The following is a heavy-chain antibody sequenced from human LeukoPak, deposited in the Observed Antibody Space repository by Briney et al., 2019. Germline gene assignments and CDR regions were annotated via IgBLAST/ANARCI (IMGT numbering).Heavy chain of an antibody. Sequence: GGSLRLSCAASGLTFSSYAMHWVRQAPGKGLEWVAVISYDGSNKYYADSVKGRFTISRDNSKNTLYLQMNSLRAEDTAVYYCARPVYSYALYYYGMDVWGQGTTVTVSS. CDR1: GLTFSSYA. V-gene: IGHV3-30-3*01. D-gene: IGHD5-18*01. CDR3: ARPVYSYALYYYGMDV. CDR2: ISYDGSNK. J-gene: IGHJ6*02.